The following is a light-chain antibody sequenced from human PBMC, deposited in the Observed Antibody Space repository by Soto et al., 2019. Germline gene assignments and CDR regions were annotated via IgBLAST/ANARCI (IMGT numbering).Light chain of an antibody. Sequence: IVLTQSPGTLSLSPGERATLSCRASQSVSNNYLAWYQQKPGQAPRLLIYGASSRATGIPDRFSGSGSGTDFTLTTSRLEPEDFAVYYCQQYGSSPETFGQGTKVEIK. CDR1: QSVSNNY. J-gene: IGKJ1*01. CDR2: GAS. CDR3: QQYGSSPET. V-gene: IGKV3-20*01.